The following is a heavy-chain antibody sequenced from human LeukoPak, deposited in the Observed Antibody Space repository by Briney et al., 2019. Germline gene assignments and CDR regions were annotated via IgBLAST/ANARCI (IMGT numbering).Heavy chain of an antibody. CDR2: IYYSGST. CDR3: ARDILGPAAIRTRGIDAFDI. Sequence: PSGTLSLTCTVSGGSISSGDYYWSWIRQPPGKGLEWIGYIYYSGSTYYNPSLKSRVTISVDTSKNQFSLKLSSVTAADTAVYYCARDILGPAAIRTRGIDAFDIWGQGTMVTVSS. D-gene: IGHD2-2*01. V-gene: IGHV4-30-4*01. J-gene: IGHJ3*02. CDR1: GGSISSGDYY.